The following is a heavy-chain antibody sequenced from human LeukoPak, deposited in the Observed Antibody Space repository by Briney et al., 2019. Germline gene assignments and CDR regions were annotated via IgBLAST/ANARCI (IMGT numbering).Heavy chain of an antibody. CDR2: ISYDGSDK. V-gene: IGHV3-30*18. J-gene: IGHJ4*02. CDR1: GFTFSSYG. Sequence: GRSLRLSCAASGFTFSSYGMHWVRQAPGKGLEWVAVISYDGSDKYYADSVKGQFTISRDNSKNTLFLQMNSLRAEDTAVYYCAKDYDYYDSSGYFGYWGQGTLVTVSS. CDR3: AKDYDYYDSSGYFGY. D-gene: IGHD3-22*01.